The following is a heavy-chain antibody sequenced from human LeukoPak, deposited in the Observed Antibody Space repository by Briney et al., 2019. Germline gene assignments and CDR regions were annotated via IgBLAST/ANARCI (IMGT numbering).Heavy chain of an antibody. CDR2: TYYRSKWYN. CDR1: GDSVSSDHAA. J-gene: IGHJ4*02. Sequence: PSQTLSLTCAISGDSVSSDHAAWNWLRQSPSRGLEWLGWTYYRSKWYNDYAVSLKSRIIINPDTSKNQFSLQLNSVTPEDTAVYYCARLSAGSSAQSSGDYWGQGTLVTVSS. CDR3: ARLSAGSSAQSSGDY. D-gene: IGHD6-19*01. V-gene: IGHV6-1*01.